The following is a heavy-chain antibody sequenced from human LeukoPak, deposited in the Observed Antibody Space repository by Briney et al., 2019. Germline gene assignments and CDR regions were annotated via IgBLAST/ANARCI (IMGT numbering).Heavy chain of an antibody. CDR2: ISSSGSTI. Sequence: PGGSLRLSCAASGFTFSDYYMSWIRQAPGKGLEWVSYISSSGSTIYYADSVKGRFTISRDNAKNSLYLQMNSPRAEDTAVYYCARDQYQRLSYYYYYYMDVWGKGTTVTVSS. CDR3: ARDQYQRLSYYYYYYMDV. V-gene: IGHV3-11*04. D-gene: IGHD2-2*01. J-gene: IGHJ6*03. CDR1: GFTFSDYY.